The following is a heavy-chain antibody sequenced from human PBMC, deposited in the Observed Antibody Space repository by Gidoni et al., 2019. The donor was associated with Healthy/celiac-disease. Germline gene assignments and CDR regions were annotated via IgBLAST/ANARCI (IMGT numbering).Heavy chain of an antibody. CDR1: GFTFSSYA. J-gene: IGHJ1*01. V-gene: IGHV3-23*01. CDR3: AENLAAAGLRGQYFQH. D-gene: IGHD6-13*01. Sequence: EVQLWESGGGLVQPGGALRLSCAASGFTFSSYAMSWVRQAPGKGLEWVSAISGSGGSTYYADSGKGRFTISRDNSKNTLYLQMNSLRAEDTAVYYCAENLAAAGLRGQYFQHWGQGTLVTVSS. CDR2: ISGSGGST.